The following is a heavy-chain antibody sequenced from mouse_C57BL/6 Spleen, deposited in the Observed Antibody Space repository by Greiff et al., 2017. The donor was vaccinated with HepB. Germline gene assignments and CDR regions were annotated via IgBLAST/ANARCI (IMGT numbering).Heavy chain of an antibody. J-gene: IGHJ1*03. CDR2: INPYNGGT. Sequence: EVQLQQSGPVLVKPGASVKMSCKASGYTFTDYYMNWVKQSHGKSLEWIGVINPYNGGTSYNQKFKGKATLTVDKSSSTAYMELNSLTSEDSAVYYGARGSNYRGYFDVWGTGTTVTVSS. D-gene: IGHD2-5*01. CDR1: GYTFTDYY. V-gene: IGHV1-19*01. CDR3: ARGSNYRGYFDV.